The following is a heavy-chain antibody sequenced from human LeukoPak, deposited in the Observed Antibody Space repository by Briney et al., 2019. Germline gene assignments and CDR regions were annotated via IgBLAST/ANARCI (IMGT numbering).Heavy chain of an antibody. J-gene: IGHJ5*02. D-gene: IGHD2-2*01. CDR3: ARAGPYCSSTSCYPSWFDP. Sequence: PSETLSLTCAVYGGSFSGYYWSWIRQPPGKGLEWIGKINHSGSTNYNPSLKSRVTISVDTSKNQFSLKLSSVTAADTAVYYCARAGPYCSSTSCYPSWFDPWGQGTLVTVSS. CDR2: INHSGST. V-gene: IGHV4-34*01. CDR1: GGSFSGYY.